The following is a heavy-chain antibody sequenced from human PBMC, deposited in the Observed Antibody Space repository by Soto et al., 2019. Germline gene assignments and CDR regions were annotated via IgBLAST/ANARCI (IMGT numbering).Heavy chain of an antibody. CDR1: GYTFTSYG. V-gene: IGHV1-18*04. Sequence: GASVKVSCKASGYTFTSYGISWVRQAPGQGLEWMGWISAYNGNTNYAQKLQGRVTMTTDTSTSTAYMELRSLRSDDTAVYYCARDHRYSSSWGGYGYYYYGMDVWGQGTTVTVSS. J-gene: IGHJ6*02. D-gene: IGHD6-19*01. CDR3: ARDHRYSSSWGGYGYYYYGMDV. CDR2: ISAYNGNT.